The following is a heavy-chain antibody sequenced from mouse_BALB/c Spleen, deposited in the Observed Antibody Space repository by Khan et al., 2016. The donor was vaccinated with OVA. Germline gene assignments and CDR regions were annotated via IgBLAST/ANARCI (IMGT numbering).Heavy chain of an antibody. CDR3: ANHGSTSAWFAY. CDR2: INPSTGYS. CDR1: GYTFTSYW. V-gene: IGHV1-7*01. D-gene: IGHD1-1*01. J-gene: IGHJ3*01. Sequence: QVQLKQSGAELAKPGASVKMSCKASGYTFTSYWMHWVKQRPGQGLEWIGYINPSTGYSEFNQKFKDKATLTADKSSSTAYMQLSSLTSDDSAVYVSANHGSTSAWFAYWGQATLVTVSA.